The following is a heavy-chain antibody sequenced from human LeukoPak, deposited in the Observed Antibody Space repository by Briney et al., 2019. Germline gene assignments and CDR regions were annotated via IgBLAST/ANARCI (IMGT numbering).Heavy chain of an antibody. CDR1: GGSISSNNYY. V-gene: IGHV4-39*01. J-gene: IGHJ4*02. Sequence: SETLSLTCTVSGGSISSNNYYWGWIRQPPGKGLEWIGSFYYSGSTYYNPSLTSRVTMSVDTSKNQFSLNLNSVTAADTAMYYCARHRAYCINGECRTTFDYWGQGTLVTVSS. D-gene: IGHD2-8*01. CDR3: ARHRAYCINGECRTTFDY. CDR2: FYYSGST.